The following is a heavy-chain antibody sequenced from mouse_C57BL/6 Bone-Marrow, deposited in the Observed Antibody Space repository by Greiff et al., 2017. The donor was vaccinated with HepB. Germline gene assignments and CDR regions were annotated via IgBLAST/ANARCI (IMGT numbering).Heavy chain of an antibody. D-gene: IGHD1-1*01. Sequence: QVQLQQSGAELVRPGASVKLSCKASGYTFTAYEMHWVKQTPVHGLEWIGAIYPKTGGTAYNQKFKGKAILTAEKSSSTAYVELRSLTSEDSAVYYWTRKRVCTVVATSGLDYGGQGTTLTVSS. CDR2: IYPKTGGT. J-gene: IGHJ2*01. CDR1: GYTFTAYE. CDR3: TRKRVCTVVATSGLDY. V-gene: IGHV1-15*01.